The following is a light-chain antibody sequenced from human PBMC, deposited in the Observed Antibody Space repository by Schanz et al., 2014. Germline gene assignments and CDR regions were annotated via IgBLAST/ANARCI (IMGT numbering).Light chain of an antibody. V-gene: IGLV2-14*01. CDR2: DVS. J-gene: IGLJ2*01. Sequence: QSVLTQPASVSGSPGQSITISCTGTSSDVGGYNYVSWYQQHPGKAPKVMIYDVSDRPSGVSYRFSGSKSGNTASLTISGLQAEDEADYYCSSYTSSSTLVFGGGTKLTVL. CDR3: SSYTSSSTLV. CDR1: SSDVGGYNY.